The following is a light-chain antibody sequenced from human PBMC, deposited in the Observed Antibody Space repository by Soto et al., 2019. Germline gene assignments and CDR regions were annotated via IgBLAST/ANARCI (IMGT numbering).Light chain of an antibody. V-gene: IGKV3-20*01. CDR2: GAS. CDR3: QHYGSSRRT. CDR1: QSVSSSY. Sequence: EIVLTQSPGTLSLSPGERATLSCRASQSVSSSYLAWYQQKPGQAPRLLIYGASSRATGIPDRFSGSGSGTDFTLTISRWQLTDFAVYYSQHYGSSRRTFGQGTNVEIK. J-gene: IGKJ1*01.